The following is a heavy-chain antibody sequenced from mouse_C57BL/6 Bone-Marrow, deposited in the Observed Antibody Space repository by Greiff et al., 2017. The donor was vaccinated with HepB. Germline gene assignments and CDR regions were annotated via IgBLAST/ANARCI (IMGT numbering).Heavy chain of an antibody. CDR1: GFTFSDYG. D-gene: IGHD1-1*01. J-gene: IGHJ4*01. CDR2: ISSGSSTI. CDR3: AKSLLRHYAMDY. Sequence: EVKLVESGGGLVKPGGSLKLSCAASGFTFSDYGMHWVRQAPEKGLEWVAYISSGSSTIYYADTVKGRFTISRDNAKNTLFLQMTSLRSEDTAMYYCAKSLLRHYAMDYWGQGTSVTVSS. V-gene: IGHV5-17*01.